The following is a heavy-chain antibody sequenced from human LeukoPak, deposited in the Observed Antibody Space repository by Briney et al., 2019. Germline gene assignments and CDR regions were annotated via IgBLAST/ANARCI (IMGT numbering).Heavy chain of an antibody. D-gene: IGHD3-22*01. V-gene: IGHV1-2*02. J-gene: IGHJ3*02. Sequence: ASVKVSCKASGYTFTRYYMHWVRQAPRKGLEWMGWINPNSGDTNYAQKFQGTVTMTRDTSISTAYMELSRLRSDDTAVYYCAILGHYYDRRDAFDIWGQGTMVTVSS. CDR1: GYTFTRYY. CDR2: INPNSGDT. CDR3: AILGHYYDRRDAFDI.